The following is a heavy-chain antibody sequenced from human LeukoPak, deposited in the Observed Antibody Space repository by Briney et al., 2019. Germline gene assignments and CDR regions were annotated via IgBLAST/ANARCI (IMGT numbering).Heavy chain of an antibody. D-gene: IGHD6-13*01. V-gene: IGHV3-53*01. CDR1: GFTVSSSH. J-gene: IGHJ4*02. CDR3: ARRSPIAGTGPRRLED. Sequence: GGSLRLSCAASGFTVSSSHMRWVRQAPREGLEWVSIIYSGGSTSHADSVKGRFIISRDNSKNTLYLQMNSLRAEDTAVYYCARRSPIAGTGPRRLEDWGQGTLVTVSS. CDR2: IYSGGST.